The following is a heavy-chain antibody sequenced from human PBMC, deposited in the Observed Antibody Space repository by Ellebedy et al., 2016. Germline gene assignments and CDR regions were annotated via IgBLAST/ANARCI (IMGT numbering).Heavy chain of an antibody. CDR1: GFTFSNYN. J-gene: IGHJ6*03. D-gene: IGHD2-15*01. Sequence: GGSLRLSXAASGFTFSNYNLHWVRQAPGKGPEWLSSISTSGTYINWAPSVKGRFIVSRDNAKNSLHLQMNSLRAEDTAVYFCVRSIEVLSGSYYYHYMDVWGEGTTVTVSS. V-gene: IGHV3-21*06. CDR2: ISTSGTYI. CDR3: VRSIEVLSGSYYYHYMDV.